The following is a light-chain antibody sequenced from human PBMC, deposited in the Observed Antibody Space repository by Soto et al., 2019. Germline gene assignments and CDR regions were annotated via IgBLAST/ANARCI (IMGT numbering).Light chain of an antibody. J-gene: IGLJ3*02. Sequence: QSVLTQPPSASGTPGQRVTISCSGSSSNIGSNTVNWYQQLPGTAPKLLIYSNNQRPSGVPDRFSGSKSGTSASLAISGRQSEDEADYYCAAWHDSLNGWVFGGGTKLTVL. CDR2: SNN. CDR1: SSNIGSNT. CDR3: AAWHDSLNGWV. V-gene: IGLV1-44*01.